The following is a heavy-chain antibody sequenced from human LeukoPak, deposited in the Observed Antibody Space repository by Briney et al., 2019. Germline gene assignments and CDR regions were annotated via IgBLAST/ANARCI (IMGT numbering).Heavy chain of an antibody. D-gene: IGHD4-17*01. J-gene: IGHJ4*02. Sequence: GGSLRLSCAASGFTFNMFVMSWVRQAPGKGLEWVSLISSSGDDIFYADFVKGRFTISRDNAKNSLYLQMNSLRTEDTGMYYCARERPSVGALDSWGQGTLVTVSS. V-gene: IGHV3-21*05. CDR1: GFTFNMFV. CDR3: ARERPSVGALDS. CDR2: ISSSGDDI.